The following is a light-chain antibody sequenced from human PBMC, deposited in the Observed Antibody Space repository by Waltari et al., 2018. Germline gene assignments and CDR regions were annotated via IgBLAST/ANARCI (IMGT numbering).Light chain of an antibody. CDR1: QSINNW. Sequence: CRASQSINNWLAWYQQKPGKAPKRLIYKTSTLESGVPSSFSGSGYGTEFTLTISSLQPDDFATYYCQQYNDNSTWTFGQGTKVEVK. CDR3: QQYNDNSTWT. CDR2: KTS. V-gene: IGKV1-5*03. J-gene: IGKJ1*01.